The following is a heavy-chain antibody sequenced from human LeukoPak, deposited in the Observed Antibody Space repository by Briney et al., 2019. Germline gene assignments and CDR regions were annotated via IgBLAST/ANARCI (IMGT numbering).Heavy chain of an antibody. V-gene: IGHV1-8*03. CDR2: MKPNSGNT. D-gene: IGHD3-22*01. CDR1: GYTFTSYD. Sequence: GASVKVSCKASGYTFTSYDINWVRQATGQGLEWMGWMKPNSGNTGYAQKFQGRVTITRNTSISTAYMELSSLRSEDTAVYYCARRNSGYYYSDAFDIWGQGTMVTVSS. CDR3: ARRNSGYYYSDAFDI. J-gene: IGHJ3*02.